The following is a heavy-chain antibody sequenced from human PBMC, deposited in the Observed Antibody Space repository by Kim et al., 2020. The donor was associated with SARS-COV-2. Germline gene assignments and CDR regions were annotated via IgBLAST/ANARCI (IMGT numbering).Heavy chain of an antibody. CDR1: GGSISSYY. CDR2: IYYSGST. Sequence: SETLSLTCTVSGGSISSYYWSWIRQPPGKGLEWIGYIYYSGSTNYNPSLKSRVTISVDTSKNQFSLKLSSVTAADTAVYYCASGYYYDSSGYYYPGYYYYGMDVWGQGTTVTVSS. J-gene: IGHJ6*02. D-gene: IGHD3-22*01. CDR3: ASGYYYDSSGYYYPGYYYYGMDV. V-gene: IGHV4-59*08.